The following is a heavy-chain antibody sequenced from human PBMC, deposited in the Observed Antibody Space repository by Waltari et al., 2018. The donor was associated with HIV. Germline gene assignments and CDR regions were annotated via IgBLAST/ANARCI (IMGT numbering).Heavy chain of an antibody. V-gene: IGHV2-5*02. CDR3: GHGRNYDESNWFGP. Sequence: QITLQESGPTMVRPTQTLTLTCVFSGFSLNTSGVGVGWIREPPGRALEWLGIIYWDDDKRYNPSLKTRLTITKDTSKKQVVLKMTNLDPLDTGTYQCGHGRNYDESNWFGPWGQGVQVTVSS. CDR1: GFSLNTSGVG. J-gene: IGHJ5*02. CDR2: IYWDDDK. D-gene: IGHD3-16*01.